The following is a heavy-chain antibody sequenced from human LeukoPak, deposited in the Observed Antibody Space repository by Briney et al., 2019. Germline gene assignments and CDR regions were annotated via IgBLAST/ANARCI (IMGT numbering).Heavy chain of an antibody. V-gene: IGHV1-3*01. Sequence: ASVKVSGKASGYSFTNYAIQWVRQAPGQRLEWMGWINAGNGKTKYSQKFQGRVTITRDTSASTAYMELSSLRSEDTAVYYCAKAIWTSTLTTYYFDYWGQGALVTVSS. D-gene: IGHD4-17*01. J-gene: IGHJ4*02. CDR3: AKAIWTSTLTTYYFDY. CDR2: INAGNGKT. CDR1: GYSFTNYA.